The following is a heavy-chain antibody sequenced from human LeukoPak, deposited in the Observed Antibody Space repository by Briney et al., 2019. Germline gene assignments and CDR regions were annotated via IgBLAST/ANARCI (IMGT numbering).Heavy chain of an antibody. V-gene: IGHV3-64*01. Sequence: GGSLRLFCAASGFTFSIYAMHWVRQAPGRGLEYVSAISSNGGSTYYANFVKGRFTISRDNSKNTLYLQMGSLRAEDMAVYYCARSSGYYYPYWGQGTLVTVSS. CDR2: ISSNGGST. D-gene: IGHD3-22*01. CDR3: ARSSGYYYPY. J-gene: IGHJ4*02. CDR1: GFTFSIYA.